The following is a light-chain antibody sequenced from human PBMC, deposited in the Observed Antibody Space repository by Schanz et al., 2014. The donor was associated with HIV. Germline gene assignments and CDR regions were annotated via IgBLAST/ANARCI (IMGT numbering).Light chain of an antibody. J-gene: IGLJ1*01. Sequence: QSVLTQPPSASGTPGQRVTMSCSGSNSNFRTNAVNWHQHLPGTAPKLLIYAGNQRASGVPDRFSGSKSGNTASLTISGLQPEDGADYYCSSYTSSSTLYVFGTGTQLTVL. CDR2: AGN. V-gene: IGLV1-44*01. CDR1: NSNFRTNA. CDR3: SSYTSSSTLYV.